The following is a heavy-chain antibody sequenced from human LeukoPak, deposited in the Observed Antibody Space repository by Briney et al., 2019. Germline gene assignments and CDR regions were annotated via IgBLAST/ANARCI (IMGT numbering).Heavy chain of an antibody. D-gene: IGHD3-3*01. J-gene: IGHJ6*02. CDR1: GYTFTSYD. CDR3: AREGNAPYYDFWSGYYNYGMDV. Sequence: ASVKVSCKASGYTFTSYDINWVRQATGQGLEWMGWMSPNSGNTGYAQKFQGRVTMTRNTSISTAYMELSSPRSEDTAVYYCAREGNAPYYDFWSGYYNYGMDVWGQGTTVTVSS. V-gene: IGHV1-8*01. CDR2: MSPNSGNT.